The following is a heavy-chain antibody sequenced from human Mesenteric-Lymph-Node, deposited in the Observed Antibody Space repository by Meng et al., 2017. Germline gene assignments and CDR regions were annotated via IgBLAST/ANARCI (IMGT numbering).Heavy chain of an antibody. CDR3: ARAGLSPLF. CDR2: ISWNSGSI. CDR1: GFTFDDYA. V-gene: IGHV3-9*01. Sequence: SLKISCAASGFTFDDYAMHWVRQAPGKGLEWVSGISWNSGSIGYADSVKGRFTISRDNAKNSLYLQMNSLRAEDTAVYYCARAGLSPLFGGQGTLVTVSS. D-gene: IGHD3-3*01. J-gene: IGHJ4*02.